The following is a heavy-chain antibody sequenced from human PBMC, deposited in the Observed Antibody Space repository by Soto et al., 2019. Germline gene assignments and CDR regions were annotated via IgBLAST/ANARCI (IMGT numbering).Heavy chain of an antibody. Sequence: GGSLRLSCAASGFTFSSYGMNWVRQAPGKGLEWVANIRKSGSDKYYADSVKGRFTISRDNAKNSLYLQMNSLRAEDTAVYYSASFSYGSSAPLDYWGQGTLVTVSP. V-gene: IGHV3-7*03. D-gene: IGHD6-13*01. J-gene: IGHJ4*02. CDR1: GFTFSSYG. CDR2: IRKSGSDK. CDR3: ASFSYGSSAPLDY.